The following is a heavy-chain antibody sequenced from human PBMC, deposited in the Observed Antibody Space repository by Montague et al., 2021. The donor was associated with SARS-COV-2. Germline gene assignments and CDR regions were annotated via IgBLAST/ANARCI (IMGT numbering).Heavy chain of an antibody. CDR3: ARAECSSNVCNWFDP. CDR2: IFYSGVT. CDR1: GDSISSSMKY. Sequence: SETLSLTCTVSGDSISSSMKYWGWIRQPPGKGLEWIGIIFYSGVTYYSPSLKSRVTIFVDTSKNQFSLKLNSVTAADTAVYYCARAECSSNVCNWFDPWGQGTLVTVSS. V-gene: IGHV4-39*01. D-gene: IGHD2-2*01. J-gene: IGHJ5*02.